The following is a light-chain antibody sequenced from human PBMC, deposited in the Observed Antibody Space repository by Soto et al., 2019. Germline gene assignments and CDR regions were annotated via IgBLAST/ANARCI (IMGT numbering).Light chain of an antibody. CDR1: QSVSSY. CDR3: QQRSNWPPIT. CDR2: DAS. V-gene: IGKV3-11*01. J-gene: IGKJ3*01. Sequence: EIVLTQSPAPLSLSPGERATLSCRASQSVSSYLAWYQQKPGQAPRPLIYDASNRATGIPARFSGSGSGTDFTLTISSLEPEDFAVYYCQQRSNWPPITFGPGTKVDIK.